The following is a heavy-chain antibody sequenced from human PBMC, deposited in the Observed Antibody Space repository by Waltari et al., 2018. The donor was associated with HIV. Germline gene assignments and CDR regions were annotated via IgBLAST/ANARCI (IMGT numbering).Heavy chain of an antibody. D-gene: IGHD2-15*01. CDR2: INPSGGST. CDR1: GYTFTSYY. Sequence: QVQLVQSGAEVKKPGASVKVSCKASGYTFTSYYMHWVRQAPGQGPEWRGIINPSGGSTSYAQKFQGRVTMTRDTSTSTVYMELSSLRSEDTAVYYCARAEFLRYCSGGSCYLFDYWGQGTLVTVSS. CDR3: ARAEFLRYCSGGSCYLFDY. J-gene: IGHJ4*02. V-gene: IGHV1-46*01.